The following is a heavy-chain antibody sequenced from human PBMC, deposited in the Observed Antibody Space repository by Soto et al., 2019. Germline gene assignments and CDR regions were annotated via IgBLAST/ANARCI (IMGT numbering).Heavy chain of an antibody. D-gene: IGHD3-10*01. V-gene: IGHV4-61*01. J-gene: IGHJ4*02. CDR3: ARENNVLPGGYFDY. Sequence: PSETLSLTCTVSGGSVSSGSYYWSWIRQPPGKGLEWIGYIYYSGSTNYNPSLKSRVTISVDTSKNQFSLKLSSVTAADTAVYYCARENNVLPGGYFDYWGQGTLVTVSS. CDR2: IYYSGST. CDR1: GGSVSSGSYY.